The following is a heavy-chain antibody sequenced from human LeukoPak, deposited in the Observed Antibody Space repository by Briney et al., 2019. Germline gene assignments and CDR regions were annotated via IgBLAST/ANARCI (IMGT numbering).Heavy chain of an antibody. CDR1: GGSFSGYC. V-gene: IGHV4-34*01. CDR2: INHSGST. J-gene: IGHJ4*02. CDR3: ARLYQGDYYGSGSYYRGGPFDY. Sequence: SETLSLTCAVYGGSFSGYCWSWIRQPPGKGLEWIGEINHSGSTNYNPSLKSRVTISVDTSKNQFSLNLNSVTAADTAVYYCARLYQGDYYGSGSYYRGGPFDYWGQGTLVTVSS. D-gene: IGHD3-10*01.